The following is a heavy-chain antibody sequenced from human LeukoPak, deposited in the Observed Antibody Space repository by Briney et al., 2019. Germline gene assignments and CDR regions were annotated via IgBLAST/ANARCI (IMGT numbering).Heavy chain of an antibody. Sequence: KPGESLRLSCAASGFAFSSAWMSWVRQDPGKGLEWVGRIKQNVNGGTADYAAPVKGRFTISRDDSTNTVYLQMNSLKTEDTAVYYCTTGFTAATHDGYWGQGTLVTVSS. D-gene: IGHD2-15*01. CDR1: GFAFSSAW. CDR3: TTGFTAATHDGY. CDR2: IKQNVNGGTA. J-gene: IGHJ4*02. V-gene: IGHV3-15*01.